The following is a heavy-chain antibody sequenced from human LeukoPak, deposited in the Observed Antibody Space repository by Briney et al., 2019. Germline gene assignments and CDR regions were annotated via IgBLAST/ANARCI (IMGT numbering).Heavy chain of an antibody. D-gene: IGHD2-15*01. CDR1: GYSFTSYW. V-gene: IGHV5-51*01. CDR2: IYPAHSHT. J-gene: IGHJ4*02. CDR3: ARHICSGGSCYGSDY. Sequence: GESLQISCQGSGYSFTSYWIGWVRQLPGKGLEWMGIIYPAHSHTTSSPSFPRPVTISADKSISTAYLQWSSLKASDTAMYYCARHICSGGSCYGSDYWGQGTLVTVSS.